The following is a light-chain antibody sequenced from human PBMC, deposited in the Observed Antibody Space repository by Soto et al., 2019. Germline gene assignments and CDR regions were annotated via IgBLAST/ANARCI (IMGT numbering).Light chain of an antibody. J-gene: IGLJ1*01. Sequence: QSVLTQSSSASASLGSSVKLTCTLSSGHSSYIIAWHQQQPGNAPRYLMKLEGSGSYNKGSGVPDRFSGSSSGADRYLTISNLQFEDEADYYGETWESNPQVFGTGTKVTVL. CDR1: SGHSSYI. CDR2: LEGSGSY. CDR3: ETWESNPQV. V-gene: IGLV4-60*02.